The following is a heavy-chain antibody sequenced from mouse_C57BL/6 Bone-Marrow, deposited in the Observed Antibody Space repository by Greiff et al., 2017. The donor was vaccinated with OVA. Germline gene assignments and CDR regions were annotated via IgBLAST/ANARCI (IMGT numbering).Heavy chain of an antibody. CDR2: IDPSDSYT. Sequence: QVQLQQPGAELVRPGTSVKLSCKASGYTFTSYWMHWVKQRPGQGLEWIGVIDPSDSYTNYNQKFKGKATLTVDTSSSTAYMQLSSLTSEDSAVYYCARIRQAGYYYAMDYWGQGTSVTVSS. V-gene: IGHV1-59*01. D-gene: IGHD2-12*01. CDR1: GYTFTSYW. J-gene: IGHJ4*01. CDR3: ARIRQAGYYYAMDY.